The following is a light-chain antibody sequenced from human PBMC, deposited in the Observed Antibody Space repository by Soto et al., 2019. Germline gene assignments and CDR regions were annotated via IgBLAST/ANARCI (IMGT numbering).Light chain of an antibody. Sequence: QSALTQPASVSGSPGQSITISCTGTSSDVANYNFVTWYQQHPGKAPKLMIYEVSKRPSGVSDRFSGSKSGNTASLTISGLQAVDEADYYCCSYAGSTTFVFGTGTKVTVL. CDR1: SSDVANYNF. J-gene: IGLJ1*01. V-gene: IGLV2-23*02. CDR2: EVS. CDR3: CSYAGSTTFV.